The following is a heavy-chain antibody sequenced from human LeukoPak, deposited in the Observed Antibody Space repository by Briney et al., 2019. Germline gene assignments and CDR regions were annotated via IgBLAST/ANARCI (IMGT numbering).Heavy chain of an antibody. D-gene: IGHD1-20*01. CDR1: GGSISSSSYY. Sequence: SETLSLTCTVSGGSISSSSYYWGWIRQPPGKGLEWIGSIYYSGSTYYNPSLKSRVTISVDTSKNQFSLKLSSVTAADTAVYYCAREMEYNWNGHCDYWGQGTLVTVSS. CDR2: IYYSGST. J-gene: IGHJ4*02. V-gene: IGHV4-39*07. CDR3: AREMEYNWNGHCDY.